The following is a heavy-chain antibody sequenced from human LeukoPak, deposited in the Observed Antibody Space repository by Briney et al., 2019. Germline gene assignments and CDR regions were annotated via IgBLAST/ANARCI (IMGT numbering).Heavy chain of an antibody. D-gene: IGHD2-15*01. J-gene: IGHJ3*02. CDR3: AGHDYSGAFDI. CDR2: ISYDGNNY. Sequence: GMQWDYQKPGKGLEWVAVISYDGNNYYYAASVKGRFTISRDNSKSTLYLQMNSLRAEDTALYYCAGHDYSGAFDIWGQAKMVKVSS. V-gene: IGHV3-30*03.